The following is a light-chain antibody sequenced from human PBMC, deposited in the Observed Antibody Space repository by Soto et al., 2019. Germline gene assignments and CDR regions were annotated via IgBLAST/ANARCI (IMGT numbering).Light chain of an antibody. V-gene: IGLV2-14*01. CDR3: TSYTIYTTVV. CDR1: SSDIGGYPY. CDR2: EVS. J-gene: IGLJ2*01. Sequence: QSALTQPASVSGSPGQSITISCTGTSSDIGGYPYISWYQHHPGKAPKLMIYEVSNRPSGVSNRFSGSKSGNTASLTISGLQAEDEADYYCTSYTIYTTVVFGGGTKLTV.